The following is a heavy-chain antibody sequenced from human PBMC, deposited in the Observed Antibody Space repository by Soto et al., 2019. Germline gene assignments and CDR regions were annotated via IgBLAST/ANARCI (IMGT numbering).Heavy chain of an antibody. Sequence: ASVKVSCKASGYNFTSYGISWVRQAPAQGLEWMGWISAYNGNTNYAQKLQGRVTMTADTSTSTAYRELRGLRSDDTAVYYFARDLATVMYDYYGMDVWGQGTRVTVSS. V-gene: IGHV1-18*01. CDR3: ARDLATVMYDYYGMDV. CDR1: GYNFTSYG. CDR2: ISAYNGNT. D-gene: IGHD4-4*01. J-gene: IGHJ6*02.